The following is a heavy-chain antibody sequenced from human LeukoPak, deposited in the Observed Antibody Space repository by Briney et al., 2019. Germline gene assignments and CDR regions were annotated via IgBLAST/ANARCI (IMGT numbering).Heavy chain of an antibody. D-gene: IGHD1-26*01. V-gene: IGHV4-59*01. Sequence: PSETLSLTCTVSGGSITSYHYSWIRQPPGKGLEWIGYIYYSGSTNYNPSLKSRVTISVDTSKNQFSLKLSSVTAADTAVYYCARGSYYFDYWGQGTLVTVSS. CDR2: IYYSGST. CDR3: ARGSYYFDY. CDR1: GGSITSYH. J-gene: IGHJ4*02.